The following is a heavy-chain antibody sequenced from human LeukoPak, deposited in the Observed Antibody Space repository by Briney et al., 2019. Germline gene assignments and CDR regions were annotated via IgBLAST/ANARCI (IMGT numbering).Heavy chain of an antibody. Sequence: GGSLRLSCAASGFILSNYRMNWVRQAPGKGLEWVATIKPDGSAQYYVDSVKGRFTISRDNAKNSLFLQINSLRAEDTAVYYCANGGTYSSGPWGQGTLVTVSS. CDR2: IKPDGSAQ. CDR3: ANGGTYSSGP. CDR1: GFILSNYR. V-gene: IGHV3-7*01. J-gene: IGHJ5*02. D-gene: IGHD3-22*01.